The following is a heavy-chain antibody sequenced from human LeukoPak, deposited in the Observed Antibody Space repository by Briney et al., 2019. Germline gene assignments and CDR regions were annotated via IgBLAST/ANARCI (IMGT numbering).Heavy chain of an antibody. Sequence: ASVKVSCKASGYTFTSYGISWARQAPGQGLEWMGWISAYNGNTNYAQKLQGRVTMTTDTSTSTAYMELRSLRSDDTAVYYCARNSAVVVVAATEPPDYWGQGTLVTVSS. CDR1: GYTFTSYG. CDR2: ISAYNGNT. D-gene: IGHD2-15*01. V-gene: IGHV1-18*01. J-gene: IGHJ4*02. CDR3: ARNSAVVVVAATEPPDY.